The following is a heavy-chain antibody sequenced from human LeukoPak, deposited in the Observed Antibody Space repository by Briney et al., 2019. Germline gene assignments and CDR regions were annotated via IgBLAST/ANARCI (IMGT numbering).Heavy chain of an antibody. CDR1: GFTFSSYA. V-gene: IGHV3-23*01. CDR3: AKGVSTTDSYDFWSGYDY. D-gene: IGHD3-3*01. CDR2: ISGSGGTT. Sequence: GGSLRLSCAASGFTFSSYAMSWVRQAAGKGLEWVSTISGSGGTTSYADSVKGRFTISRDNSKNTLFLQMNSLRAEDTAVYYCAKGVSTTDSYDFWSGYDYWGQGTLATVSS. J-gene: IGHJ4*02.